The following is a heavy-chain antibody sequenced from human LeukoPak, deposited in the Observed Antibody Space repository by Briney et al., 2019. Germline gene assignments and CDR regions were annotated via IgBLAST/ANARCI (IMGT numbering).Heavy chain of an antibody. Sequence: SETLSLTCSVSGGSIGSYYWSWIRQSAGKGLEWIGHISASGSTNYNPSLKSRVTMSVDTSKNQFSLKVSSVTAADTAVYYCARSHLASGRVTPPYGMDVWGQGTTVTVSS. V-gene: IGHV4-4*07. J-gene: IGHJ6*02. CDR3: ARSHLASGRVTPPYGMDV. CDR2: ISASGST. CDR1: GGSIGSYY. D-gene: IGHD5-18*01.